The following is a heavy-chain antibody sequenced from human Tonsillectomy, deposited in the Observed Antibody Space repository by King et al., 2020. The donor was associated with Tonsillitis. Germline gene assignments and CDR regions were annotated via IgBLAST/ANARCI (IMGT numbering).Heavy chain of an antibody. D-gene: IGHD6-13*01. V-gene: IGHV4-30-4*07. Sequence: QLQESGPGLVKPSQTLSLTCAVSGGSISSGGYSWRWIRQPPGQGLEWIGYIYYSGSTYYNPSLKSRVTISVDASKNQFSLKLSSVTAADTAVYYCARAGIAALGGFDSWGQGTLVTVSS. CDR2: IYYSGST. J-gene: IGHJ4*02. CDR1: GGSISSGGYS. CDR3: ARAGIAALGGFDS.